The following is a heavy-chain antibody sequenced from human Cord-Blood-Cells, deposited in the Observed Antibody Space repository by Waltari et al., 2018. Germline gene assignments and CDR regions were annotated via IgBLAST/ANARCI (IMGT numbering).Heavy chain of an antibody. CDR1: GYTFTGTL. D-gene: IGHD1-26*01. CDR3: AREGGYSGSYFDY. Sequence: QVQLVQPGAEGQKPVASVKVSCKASGYTFTGTLMHWMRQAPGQGLVWMGWINPNSGGTNYAQKFQGRVTMTRDTSISTAYMELSRLRSDDTAVYYCAREGGYSGSYFDYWGQGTLVTVSS. J-gene: IGHJ4*02. CDR2: INPNSGGT. V-gene: IGHV1-2*02.